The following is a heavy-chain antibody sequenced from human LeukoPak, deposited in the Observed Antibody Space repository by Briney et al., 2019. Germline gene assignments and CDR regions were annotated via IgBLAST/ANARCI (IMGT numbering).Heavy chain of an antibody. V-gene: IGHV1-2*06. CDR2: INPDSGGT. CDR1: GYTFSGYY. D-gene: IGHD3-10*01. CDR3: AREFQVTMVRGVRREFDY. Sequence: ASVKVSCKASGYTFSGYYMHWVRQAPGQRLEWMGRINPDSGGTNYAQKFQGRVIMTRDTSISTAYMELSRLRSDDTAVYFCAREFQVTMVRGVRREFDYWGQGTLVTVSS. J-gene: IGHJ4*02.